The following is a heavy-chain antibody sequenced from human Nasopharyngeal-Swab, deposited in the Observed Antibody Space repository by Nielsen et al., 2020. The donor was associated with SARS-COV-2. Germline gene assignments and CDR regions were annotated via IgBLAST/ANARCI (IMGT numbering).Heavy chain of an antibody. D-gene: IGHD6-6*01. Sequence: GESLKISCAASGFTFSSYAMSWVRQAPGKGLEWVSAISGSGGSTYYADSVKGRFTISRDNSKNTLYLQMNSLRAEDTAVYYCAKGGSYSSSDDYYYYHGMDVWGQGTTVTVSS. J-gene: IGHJ6*02. V-gene: IGHV3-23*01. CDR2: ISGSGGST. CDR1: GFTFSSYA. CDR3: AKGGSYSSSDDYYYYHGMDV.